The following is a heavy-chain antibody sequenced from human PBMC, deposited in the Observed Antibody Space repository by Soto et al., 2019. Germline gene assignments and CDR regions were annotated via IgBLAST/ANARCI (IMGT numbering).Heavy chain of an antibody. CDR3: ARLASGWQYYYFDF. CDR1: GGSFSPYF. V-gene: IGHV4-34*01. J-gene: IGHJ2*01. D-gene: IGHD6-19*01. Sequence: TSETLSLTCAVYGGSFSPYFWSWIRQPPGKGLEWIGEINHSGSTNYNPSLTRRATLSVDTSKNQVSLKLTSATAADTAVYYCARLASGWQYYYFDFWGRGTPVTVSS. CDR2: INHSGST.